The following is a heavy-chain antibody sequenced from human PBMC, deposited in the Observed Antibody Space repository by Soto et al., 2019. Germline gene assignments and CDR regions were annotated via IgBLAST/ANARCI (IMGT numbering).Heavy chain of an antibody. CDR1: GYSFTSYW. CDR3: AVTTYYYDSSGYERGAYYYYGMDV. J-gene: IGHJ6*02. D-gene: IGHD3-22*01. CDR2: IYPGYSDT. V-gene: IGHV5-51*01. Sequence: PGESLKISCKGSGYSFTSYWIGWVRQMPGQGLEWMGIIYPGYSDTRYSPSFQGQVTISADKSIGTAYLQWSSLKASDTAMYYCAVTTYYYDSSGYERGAYYYYGMDVWGQGTTVTVSS.